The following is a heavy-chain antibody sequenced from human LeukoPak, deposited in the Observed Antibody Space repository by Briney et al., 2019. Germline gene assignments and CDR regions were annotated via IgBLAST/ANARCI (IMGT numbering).Heavy chain of an antibody. V-gene: IGHV4-4*07. J-gene: IGHJ4*02. Sequence: SETLSLTCTVSGGSISSYHWSWIRQPAGKGLEWIGRIYSSGNTNYSPSLKSRVTMSVDTSKNQFSLKLSSVTAANTALYYCARATSGTYYYFDSWGRGTLVSVSS. D-gene: IGHD3-10*01. CDR2: IYSSGNT. CDR3: ARATSGTYYYFDS. CDR1: GGSISSYH.